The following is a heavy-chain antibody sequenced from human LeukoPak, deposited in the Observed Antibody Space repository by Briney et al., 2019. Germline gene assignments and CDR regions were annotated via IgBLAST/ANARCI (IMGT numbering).Heavy chain of an antibody. CDR2: ISWNSGSI. CDR1: GFTFDDYA. V-gene: IGHV3-9*03. Sequence: PGGSLRLSCAASGFTFDDYAMHWVRQAPGKGLEWVSGISWNSGSIGYADSVKGRFTISRDNAKNSLYLQMNSLRAEDMALYYCAKDDDSSGYYFPDYWGQGTLVTVSS. CDR3: AKDDDSSGYYFPDY. D-gene: IGHD3-22*01. J-gene: IGHJ4*02.